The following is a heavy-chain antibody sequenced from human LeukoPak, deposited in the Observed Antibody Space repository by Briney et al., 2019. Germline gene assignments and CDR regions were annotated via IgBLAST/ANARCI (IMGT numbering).Heavy chain of an antibody. D-gene: IGHD2-15*01. CDR1: GFTFSSYG. CDR2: IRYDGSNK. CDR3: AKAPYCSGGSCYDDH. J-gene: IGHJ5*02. Sequence: GGSLRLSCAASGFTFSSYGMHWVRQAPGKGLEWVAFIRYDGSNKYYADSVKGRFTISRDNSKNTLYLQMNSLRAEDTAVYYCAKAPYCSGGSCYDDHWGQGTLVTVSS. V-gene: IGHV3-30*02.